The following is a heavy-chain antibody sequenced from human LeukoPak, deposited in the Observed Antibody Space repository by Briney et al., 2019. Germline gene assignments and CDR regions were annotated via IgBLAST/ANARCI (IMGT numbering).Heavy chain of an antibody. CDR1: GGSISSYY. CDR3: ARAGGESGSYYQYYYYGMDV. D-gene: IGHD3-10*01. Sequence: SETLSLTCTVSGGSISSYYWSWIRQPPGKGLEWIGYIYYSGSTNYNPSLKSRVTISVDTSKNQFSLKLSSVTAADTAVYYCARAGGESGSYYQYYYYGMDVWGQGTTVTVSS. J-gene: IGHJ6*02. V-gene: IGHV4-59*01. CDR2: IYYSGST.